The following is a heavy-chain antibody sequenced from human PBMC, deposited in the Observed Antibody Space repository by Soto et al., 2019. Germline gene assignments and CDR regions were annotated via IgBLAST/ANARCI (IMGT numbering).Heavy chain of an antibody. V-gene: IGHV3-30-3*01. D-gene: IGHD3-10*01. CDR3: ARVRGDFFGDYFDY. CDR2: ISYDETNK. Sequence: ESGGGVVQPGRSLRLSCAASGFTFSNYAMHWVRQAPGKGLEWVAVISYDETNKYYADSVKGRFTISRDNSKNTLYLQMNSLRAEDTAVYYCARVRGDFFGDYFDYWGQGTLVTVSS. CDR1: GFTFSNYA. J-gene: IGHJ4*02.